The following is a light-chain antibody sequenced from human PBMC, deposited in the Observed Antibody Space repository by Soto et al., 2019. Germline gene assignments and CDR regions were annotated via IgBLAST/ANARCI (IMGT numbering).Light chain of an antibody. CDR2: AAS. Sequence: DIQMTQSPSSLTASVGDRVTITCRASQSISSYLNWYQQKPGKAPTLLIYAASSLQSGVPSRFSGGGSVTDFTLNISSLQHEALATYYCHPSSITPWTFGQGTQGAIK. CDR1: QSISSY. V-gene: IGKV1-39*01. CDR3: HPSSITPWT. J-gene: IGKJ1*01.